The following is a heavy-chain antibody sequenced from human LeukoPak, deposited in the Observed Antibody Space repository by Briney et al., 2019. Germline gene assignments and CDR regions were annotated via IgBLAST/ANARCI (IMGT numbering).Heavy chain of an antibody. J-gene: IGHJ5*02. CDR2: INPNSGRT. V-gene: IGHV1-2*02. D-gene: IGHD6-13*01. CDR3: ARTREYSSTWFFPPFDP. CDR1: GYTFTGYY. Sequence: ASVKVSCKASGYTFTGYYMNWVRQAPGPGLEWMGWINPNSGRTNYAHNFQGRVTLTRDPSISTAYMELTGLTSNDTGVYYCARTREYSSTWFFPPFDPWGQGTLVTVSS.